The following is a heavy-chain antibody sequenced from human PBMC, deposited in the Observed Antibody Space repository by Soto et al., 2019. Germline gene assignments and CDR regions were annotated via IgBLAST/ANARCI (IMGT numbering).Heavy chain of an antibody. V-gene: IGHV4-30-4*08. CDR1: GASINSTDYF. CDR3: ARQGAIDVSNGHVDR. D-gene: IGHD2-8*01. J-gene: IGHJ5*02. CDR2: IYFNGSS. Sequence: PSETLCITCILYGASINSTDYFWTWIRQPPGKGLEWIGYIYFNGSSYYTPSLRSRASISLETSKNQFSLSLASVSAADTAIYYCARQGAIDVSNGHVDRWGRGTMVTGSS.